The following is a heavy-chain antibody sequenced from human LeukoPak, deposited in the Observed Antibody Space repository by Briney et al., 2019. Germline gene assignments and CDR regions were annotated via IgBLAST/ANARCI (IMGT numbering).Heavy chain of an antibody. D-gene: IGHD6-19*01. CDR1: GYTFTSYD. Sequence: GASVKVSCKASGYTFTSYDINWVRQATGQGLEWMGWMNPNSGNTGYAQKFQGRVTMTRNTSISTAYMELSSLRSEDTAVYYCARVDSSGWYGNYYFDYWGQGTLVTVSS. J-gene: IGHJ4*02. CDR2: MNPNSGNT. V-gene: IGHV1-8*01. CDR3: ARVDSSGWYGNYYFDY.